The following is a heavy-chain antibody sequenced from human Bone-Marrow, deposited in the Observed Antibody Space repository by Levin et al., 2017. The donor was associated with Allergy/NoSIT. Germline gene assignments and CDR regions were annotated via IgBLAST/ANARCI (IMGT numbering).Heavy chain of an antibody. J-gene: IGHJ5*02. D-gene: IGHD3-3*01. Sequence: ASVKVSCKASGYTFTSYDINWVRQATGQGLEWMGWMNPNSGNTGYAQKFQGRVTMTRNTSISTAYMELSSLRSEDTAVYYCARGYKDFWSGYYQSWFDPWGQGTLVTVSS. CDR2: MNPNSGNT. CDR1: GYTFTSYD. V-gene: IGHV1-8*01. CDR3: ARGYKDFWSGYYQSWFDP.